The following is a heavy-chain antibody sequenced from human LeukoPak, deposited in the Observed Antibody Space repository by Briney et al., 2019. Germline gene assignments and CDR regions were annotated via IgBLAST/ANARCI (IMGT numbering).Heavy chain of an antibody. CDR2: ISSSSSTI. D-gene: IGHD6-6*01. J-gene: IGHJ6*02. CDR1: GFTFSSYS. Sequence: GSLRLSCAASGFTFSSYSMNWVRQAPGKGLEWVSYISSSSSTIYYADSVKGRFTISRDNAKNTLYLQMNSLRAEDTAVYYCAKLADSSIAARDYYYYGMDVWGQGTTVTVSS. CDR3: AKLADSSIAARDYYYYGMDV. V-gene: IGHV3-48*01.